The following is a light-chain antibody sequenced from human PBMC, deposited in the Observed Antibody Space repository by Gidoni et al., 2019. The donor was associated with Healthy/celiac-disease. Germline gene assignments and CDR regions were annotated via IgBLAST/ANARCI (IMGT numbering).Light chain of an antibody. CDR1: QDISSY. J-gene: IGKJ5*01. CDR3: QQYDNLIT. CDR2: DAS. V-gene: IGKV1-33*01. Sequence: IPITQSPSSLSASVGDRVTITCQASQDISSYLNWYQQKPGKAPKLLIYDASNLETGVPSRFSGSGSGTDFTFTISSLQPEDIATYYCQQYDNLITFGQGTRLEIK.